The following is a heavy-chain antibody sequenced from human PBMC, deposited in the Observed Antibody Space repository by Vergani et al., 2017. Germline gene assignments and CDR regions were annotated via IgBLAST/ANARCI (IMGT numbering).Heavy chain of an antibody. V-gene: IGHV3-21*02. D-gene: IGHD2-8*01. CDR1: GLSFSSYS. Sequence: EVQLVESGGGLVKPGGSLRLSCAASGLSFSSYSMNWVRQAPGKGLAWVASISGSSSYVFYRDSVEGRFTITIDTAKKSVYLQMNSLRAEDTAMYFCARGLSDCTHIRCSPPSYWGQGTQVTVSS. CDR3: ARGLSDCTHIRCSPPSY. J-gene: IGHJ4*02. CDR2: ISGSSSYV.